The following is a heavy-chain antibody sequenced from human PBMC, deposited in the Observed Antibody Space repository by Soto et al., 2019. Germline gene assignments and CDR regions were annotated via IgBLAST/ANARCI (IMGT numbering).Heavy chain of an antibody. V-gene: IGHV1-69*01. CDR2: ILVIFDTV. CDR3: ARSQCRRGEYYSRSSDLDV. J-gene: IGHJ6*02. CDR1: GGTFINYA. Sequence: QVQLVQSGAEVKKPGSSVKVSCRASGGTFINYAITWVRQGPGQGLELMGGILVIFDTVNYAQNFHGRVTLTADEPTNTAYMEMSSLKYDDTAVYYCARSQCRRGEYYSRSSDLDVWGHGTTVSV. D-gene: IGHD5-12*01.